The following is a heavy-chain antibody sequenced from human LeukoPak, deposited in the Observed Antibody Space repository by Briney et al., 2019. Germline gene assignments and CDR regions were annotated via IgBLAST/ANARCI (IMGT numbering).Heavy chain of an antibody. CDR1: GFTFSSYS. V-gene: IGHV3-21*01. Sequence: GGSLRLSCAASGFTFSSYSMNWVRQAPGKGLEWVSSISSSSSYIYYADSVKGRFTISRDNAKNSLYLQMNSLRAEDTAVYYCARTPAYYYDSSGYYAHYYYYMDVWGKGTTVTISS. J-gene: IGHJ6*03. D-gene: IGHD3-22*01. CDR2: ISSSSSYI. CDR3: ARTPAYYYDSSGYYAHYYYYMDV.